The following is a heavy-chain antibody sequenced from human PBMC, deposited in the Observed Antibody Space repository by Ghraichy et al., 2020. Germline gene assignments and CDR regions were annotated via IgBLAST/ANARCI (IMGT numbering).Heavy chain of an antibody. J-gene: IGHJ4*02. CDR2: IYYSGST. CDR1: GGSISSYY. D-gene: IGHD4-23*01. V-gene: IGHV4-59*01. Sequence: GSLRLSCTVSGGSISSYYWSWIRQPPGKGLEWIGYIYYSGSTNYNPSLKSRVTISVDTSKNQFSLKLSSVTAADTAVYYCARGRDDHYGGNSLDYWGQGTLVTVSS. CDR3: ARGRDDHYGGNSLDY.